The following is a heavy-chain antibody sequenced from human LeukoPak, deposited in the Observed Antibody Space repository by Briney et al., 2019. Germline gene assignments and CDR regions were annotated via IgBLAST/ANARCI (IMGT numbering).Heavy chain of an antibody. V-gene: IGHV4-31*03. CDR3: ATFYGDYEGYYFDY. J-gene: IGHJ4*02. CDR2: IYYSGST. D-gene: IGHD4-17*01. Sequence: SETLSLTCTVSGGSISSGGYYWSWIRQYPGKGLEWIGYIYYSGSTYYNPSLKSRVTISVDTSKNQFSLKLSSATAADTAMYYCATFYGDYEGYYFDYWGQGTLVTVSS. CDR1: GGSISSGGYY.